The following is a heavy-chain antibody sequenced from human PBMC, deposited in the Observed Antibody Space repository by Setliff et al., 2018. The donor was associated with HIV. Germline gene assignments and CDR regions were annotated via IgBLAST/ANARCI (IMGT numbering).Heavy chain of an antibody. Sequence: GGSLRLSCAASGFSFADHALTWVRQAPGKGLEWISSISKSGNTPYSADSVTGRFSVSRENSQNTVFLQLNFLRADDTAVSCCAKSPFSVVAYFDYWGPGTLVTVSS. J-gene: IGHJ4*02. CDR3: AKSPFSVVAYFDY. CDR2: ISKSGNTP. D-gene: IGHD3-3*02. V-gene: IGHV3-23*01. CDR1: GFSFADHA.